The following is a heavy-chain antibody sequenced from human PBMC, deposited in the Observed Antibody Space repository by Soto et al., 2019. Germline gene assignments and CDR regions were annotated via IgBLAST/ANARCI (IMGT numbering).Heavy chain of an antibody. D-gene: IGHD7-27*01. Sequence: QVQLVQSGAEVKKPGSSVKVSCEASRGTFTGHAISWVRQAPGQGPEWMGGLIPLFGTSQHAQNFQGRLAITADKSTSTAYMELTSLRFKDTAIYYCARGPNWGYRFASWGQGTLVTVSS. CDR3: ARGPNWGYRFAS. V-gene: IGHV1-69*06. J-gene: IGHJ4*02. CDR1: RGTFTGHA. CDR2: LIPLFGTS.